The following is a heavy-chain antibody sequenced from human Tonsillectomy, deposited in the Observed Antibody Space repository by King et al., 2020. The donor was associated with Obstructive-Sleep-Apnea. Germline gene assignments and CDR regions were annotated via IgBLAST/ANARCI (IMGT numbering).Heavy chain of an antibody. CDR2: IRYDGSNK. CDR1: GFTFSSYG. V-gene: IGHV3-30*02. CDR3: AKGLLGYCSSTSCLSLDY. J-gene: IGHJ4*02. D-gene: IGHD2-2*01. Sequence: VQLVESGGGVVQPGRSLRLSCAASGFTFSSYGMHWVRQAPGKGLVWVAFIRYDGSNKYYADSVKGRFTISRDNSKNTLYLQMNSLRAEDTAVYYCAKGLLGYCSSTSCLSLDYWGQGTLVTVSS.